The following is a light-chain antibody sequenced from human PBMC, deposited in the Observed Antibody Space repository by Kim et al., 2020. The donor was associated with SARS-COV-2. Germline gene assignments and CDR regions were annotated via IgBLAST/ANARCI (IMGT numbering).Light chain of an antibody. J-gene: IGLJ3*02. CDR3: NSRDSSGNHWV. CDR2: GKN. V-gene: IGLV3-19*01. CDR1: NLRSYY. Sequence: ALGQTVRIKCQGDNLRSYYASWYQQKPGQAPVLVIYGKNNRPSGIPDRFSGSSSGNTASLTITGAQAEDEADYYCNSRDSSGNHWVFGGGTQLTVL.